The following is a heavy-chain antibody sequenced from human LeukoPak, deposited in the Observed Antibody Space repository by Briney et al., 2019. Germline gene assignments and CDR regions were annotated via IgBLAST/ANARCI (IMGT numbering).Heavy chain of an antibody. D-gene: IGHD5-12*01. CDR1: GYTFTGYY. CDR2: INPNSGGT. Sequence: GASVKVSCKASGYTFTGYYMHWVRQAPGQGLEWMGWINPNSGGTNYAQKFQGRVTMTRDTSISTAYMELSRLRSDDTAVYYCARDRGYSGYDYLNWGQGTLVTVSS. J-gene: IGHJ4*02. V-gene: IGHV1-2*02. CDR3: ARDRGYSGYDYLN.